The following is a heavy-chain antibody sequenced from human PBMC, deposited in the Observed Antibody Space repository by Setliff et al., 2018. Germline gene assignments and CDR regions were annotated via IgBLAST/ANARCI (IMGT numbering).Heavy chain of an antibody. CDR1: GGTFSSYA. J-gene: IGHJ4*02. D-gene: IGHD3-9*01. Sequence: GASVKVSCKASGGTFSSYAISWVRQAPGQGLEWMGGIIPILGIANYAQKFQGRVTMTTDTSTSTAYMELRSLRSDDTAVYYCAREGDILTGFPHGYYFDYWGQGTLVTVSS. V-gene: IGHV1-69*10. CDR3: AREGDILTGFPHGYYFDY. CDR2: IIPILGIA.